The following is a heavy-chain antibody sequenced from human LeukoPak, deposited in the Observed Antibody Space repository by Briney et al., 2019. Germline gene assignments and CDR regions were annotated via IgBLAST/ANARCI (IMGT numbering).Heavy chain of an antibody. CDR1: GYTLTELS. J-gene: IGHJ4*02. Sequence: ASVKVSCKVSGYTLTELSMHWVRQAPGKGLEWMGGFDPEDGETIYAQKFQGRVTITADKSTSTVYMELSSLRSEDTAVYYCARSYSYGSRPFFDYWGQGTLVTVSS. CDR2: FDPEDGET. D-gene: IGHD5-18*01. V-gene: IGHV1-24*01. CDR3: ARSYSYGSRPFFDY.